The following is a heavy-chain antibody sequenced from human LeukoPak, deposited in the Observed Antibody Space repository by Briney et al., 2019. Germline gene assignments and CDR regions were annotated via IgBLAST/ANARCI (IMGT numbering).Heavy chain of an antibody. V-gene: IGHV1-3*01. CDR1: GYTFNKYA. CDR2: INAGNGNT. D-gene: IGHD1-26*01. Sequence: ASVKVSCKASGYTFNKYAMHWVRQAPGQRLECMGWINAGNGNTEYSQKFQGRVTITGDTSASTANMELSSLRSEDTAVYYCARDRGGATTVYWGQGTLVTVSS. CDR3: ARDRGGATTVY. J-gene: IGHJ4*02.